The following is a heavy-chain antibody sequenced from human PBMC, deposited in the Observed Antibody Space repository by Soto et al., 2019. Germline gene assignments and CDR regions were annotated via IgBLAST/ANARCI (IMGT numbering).Heavy chain of an antibody. CDR1: GFTFSTYW. V-gene: IGHV3-7*01. J-gene: IGHJ6*02. CDR3: TTSPHRDSERVFV. Sequence: GGSLRLSCAASGFTFSTYWMSWVHRTPGKGLEWVANIKQDGTEKYYVDSVRGRLTVSRDNAKSSLYLQMNSLRVEDTAVYYCTTSPHRDSERVFVWGQGTTVTVSS. CDR2: IKQDGTEK. D-gene: IGHD1-26*01.